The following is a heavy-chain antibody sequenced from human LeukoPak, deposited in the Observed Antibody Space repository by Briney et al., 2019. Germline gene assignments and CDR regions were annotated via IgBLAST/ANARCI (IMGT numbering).Heavy chain of an antibody. D-gene: IGHD3-22*01. CDR2: INPNSGGT. CDR1: GYAFTGYY. CDR3: ARGVHSTYYYDGSGYYAGDWFDP. J-gene: IGHJ5*02. V-gene: IGHV1-2*02. Sequence: ASVKVSCKASGYAFTGYYMHWVRQAPGQGLEWMGWINPNSGGTNYAQKFQGRVTMTRDTSISTAYMELSRLRSDDTAVYYCARGVHSTYYYDGSGYYAGDWFDPWGQGTLVTVSS.